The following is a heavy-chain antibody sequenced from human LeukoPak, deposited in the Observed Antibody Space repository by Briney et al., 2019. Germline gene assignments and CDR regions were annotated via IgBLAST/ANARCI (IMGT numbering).Heavy chain of an antibody. J-gene: IGHJ4*02. CDR1: GYTFTSYG. D-gene: IGHD4-17*01. CDR2: ISAYNGNT. CDR3: ARVSYGDYVDY. V-gene: IGHV1-18*01. Sequence: VASVKVSCKASGYTFTSYGISWVRQAPGQGLEWMGWISAYNGNTNYAQKLQGRVTMTTDTSTSTAYMELSSLRSEDTAVYYCARVSYGDYVDYWGQGTLVTVSS.